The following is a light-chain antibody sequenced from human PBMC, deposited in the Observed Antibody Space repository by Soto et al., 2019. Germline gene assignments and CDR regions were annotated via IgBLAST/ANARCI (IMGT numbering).Light chain of an antibody. V-gene: IGKV3-20*01. CDR1: QSISSSY. Sequence: EIVLTQSPGTLSLSPGERATLSCRASQSISSSYLAWYQHKPGQSPRLLIYAASYRATGIPDRFSGSGSGTXXXXXXXRXXXXDFAVYYCQQFGSSSLTFGGGTKVEIK. CDR3: QQFGSSSLT. J-gene: IGKJ4*01. CDR2: AAS.